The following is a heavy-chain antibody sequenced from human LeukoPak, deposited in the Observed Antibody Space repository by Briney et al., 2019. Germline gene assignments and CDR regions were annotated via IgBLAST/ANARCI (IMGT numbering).Heavy chain of an antibody. Sequence: PGGSLRLSCAASGFTFSSYEMNWVRQAPGKGLEWVATINQDGSEKYFMDSLKGRLIISRDNAENSLHLQMNSLRAEDTAVYYCVKPYYFSSGSLTWGQGTLVTVSS. CDR2: INQDGSEK. CDR1: GFTFSSYE. CDR3: VKPYYFSSGSLT. D-gene: IGHD3-10*01. J-gene: IGHJ5*02. V-gene: IGHV3-7*01.